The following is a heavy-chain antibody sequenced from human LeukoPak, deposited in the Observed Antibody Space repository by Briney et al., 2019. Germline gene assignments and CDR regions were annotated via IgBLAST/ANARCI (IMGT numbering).Heavy chain of an antibody. CDR1: GFIFRNYA. D-gene: IGHD4/OR15-4a*01. CDR3: AKESGALGAPLYDY. Sequence: PGGSLRLSCVASGFIFRNYAMSWVRQAPGEGPEWVSGISDNGGGTYYADSVKGRFTISRDNSKNMLYLQMNSLRAEDTAVYYCAKESGALGAPLYDYWGRGILVTASS. CDR2: ISDNGGGT. V-gene: IGHV3-23*01. J-gene: IGHJ4*02.